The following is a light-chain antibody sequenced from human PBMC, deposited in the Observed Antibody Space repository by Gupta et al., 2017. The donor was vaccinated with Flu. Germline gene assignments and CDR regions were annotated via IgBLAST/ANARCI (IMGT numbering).Light chain of an antibody. CDR1: SSDVGGYNY. CDR2: DVS. CDR3: SSYTSSNTLDV. V-gene: IGLV2-14*03. J-gene: IGLJ1*01. Sequence: SSDVGGYNYVSWYQQHPGKAPKLLIYDVSTRPSGVSNRFSGSKSGNTASLTISGLQAEDEADYYCSSYTSSNTLDVFGTGTKVTVL.